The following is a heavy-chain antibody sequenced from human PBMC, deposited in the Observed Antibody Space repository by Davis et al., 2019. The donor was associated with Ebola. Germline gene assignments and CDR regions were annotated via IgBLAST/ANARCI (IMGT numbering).Heavy chain of an antibody. CDR2: IRSKANSYAT. CDR3: TSGITGTRGDY. Sequence: GGSLRLSCAASGFTFSGSAMHWVRQASGKGLEWVGRIRSKANSYATAYAASVKGRFTISRDDSKNTAYLQMSSLKTEDTAVYYCTSGITGTRGDYWGQGTLVTVSS. CDR1: GFTFSGSA. D-gene: IGHD1-20*01. J-gene: IGHJ4*02. V-gene: IGHV3-73*01.